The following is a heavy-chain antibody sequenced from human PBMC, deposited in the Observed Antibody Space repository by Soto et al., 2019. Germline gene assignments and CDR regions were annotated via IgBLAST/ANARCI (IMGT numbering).Heavy chain of an antibody. D-gene: IGHD1-26*01. Sequence: ASLKVACKASGYTFTSYDSNWVRQKTGQGLEWMGWMNPNSGNTGYAQKLQGRVTMTTDTSTSTAYMELRSLRSDDTAVYYCARDFGQLWELLVDYWGQGTLVTVSS. CDR2: MNPNSGNT. CDR1: GYTFTSYD. J-gene: IGHJ4*02. V-gene: IGHV1-8*01. CDR3: ARDFGQLWELLVDY.